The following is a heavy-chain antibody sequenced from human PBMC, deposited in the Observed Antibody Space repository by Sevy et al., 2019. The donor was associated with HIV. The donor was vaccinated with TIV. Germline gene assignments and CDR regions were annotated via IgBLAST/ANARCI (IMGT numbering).Heavy chain of an antibody. V-gene: IGHV3-7*01. CDR1: GFTFTDYW. J-gene: IGHJ4*02. CDR3: AREVGGYNWRPYYFDS. CDR2: IKQDESEK. Sequence: GGSLRLSCAASGFTFTDYWMSWVRQTPGKGLEWVATIKQDESEKYYVDPVKGRFAISRDNGKNSVSLQMNGLRAEDTALYYGAREVGGYNWRPYYFDSWGQGTLVTVSS. D-gene: IGHD5-12*01.